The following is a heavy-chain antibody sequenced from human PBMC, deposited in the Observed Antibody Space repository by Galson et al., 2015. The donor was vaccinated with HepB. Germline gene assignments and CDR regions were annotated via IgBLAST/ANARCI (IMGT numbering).Heavy chain of an antibody. V-gene: IGHV4-39*01. CDR3: ARPGRFWSGEGYFDY. D-gene: IGHD3-3*01. CDR2: IYYSGST. Sequence: SETLSLTCTVSGGSISSSSYYWGWIRQPPGKGLEWIGSIYYSGSTYYNPSLKSRVTISVDTSKNQFSLKLSSVTAADTAVYYCARPGRFWSGEGYFDYWGQGTLVTVSS. CDR1: GGSISSSSYY. J-gene: IGHJ4*02.